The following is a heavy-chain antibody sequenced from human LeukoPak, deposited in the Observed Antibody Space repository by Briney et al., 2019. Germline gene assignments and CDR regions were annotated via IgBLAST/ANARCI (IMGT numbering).Heavy chain of an antibody. CDR3: AAKYGSGSHYFDY. J-gene: IGHJ4*02. Sequence: SETLSLTCGVSGVSISTSNWWPWVRQPPGKGLEWIGEIYHGGSTNYNPSLKSRVTMSVDKSKNHFSLSLSSVTAADTAMYYCAAKYGSGSHYFDYWGQGTLVTVSS. CDR1: GVSISTSNW. D-gene: IGHD3-10*01. CDR2: IYHGGST. V-gene: IGHV4-4*02.